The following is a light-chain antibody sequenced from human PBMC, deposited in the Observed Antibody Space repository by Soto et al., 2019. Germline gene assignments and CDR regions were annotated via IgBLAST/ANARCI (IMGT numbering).Light chain of an antibody. CDR2: AAS. CDR3: QQAASLPYT. CDR1: QGISSS. Sequence: DIPMTQFPSTVSASVGDRVTITCRASQGISSSLGWYQQKPGKAPSLLISAASTLQSGVPSRFSGSGSGTDFTLTISSLQPGDFATYYCQQAASLPYTFGQGTKVEIK. V-gene: IGKV1-12*01. J-gene: IGKJ2*01.